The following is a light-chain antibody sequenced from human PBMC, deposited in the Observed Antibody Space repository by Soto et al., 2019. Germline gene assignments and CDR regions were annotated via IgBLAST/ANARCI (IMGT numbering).Light chain of an antibody. J-gene: IGKJ1*01. V-gene: IGKV3-15*01. Sequence: EIVMTQSPATLSVSPGERATLSCRASQSVSSNLAWYQQKPGQAPRLLIYGASTRATGIPARFSGSGSGTEFTLTISSLQCEDFAIYYCQHYNNWPPWTFGQGTKVEI. CDR2: GAS. CDR3: QHYNNWPPWT. CDR1: QSVSSN.